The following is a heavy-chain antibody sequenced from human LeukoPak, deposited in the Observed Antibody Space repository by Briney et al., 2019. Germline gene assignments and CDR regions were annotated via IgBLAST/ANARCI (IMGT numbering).Heavy chain of an antibody. CDR1: GFTFSSYG. J-gene: IGHJ4*02. V-gene: IGHV3-30*02. CDR2: IRYDGSNK. CDR3: AKTGPSYCSGGSCYPYYFDY. D-gene: IGHD2-15*01. Sequence: QPGGSLRLSCAASGFTFSSYGMHWVRQAPGKGLKWVAFIRYDGSNKYYADSVKGRFTISRDNSKNTLYLQMNSLRAEDTAVYYCAKTGPSYCSGGSCYPYYFDYWGQGTLVTVSS.